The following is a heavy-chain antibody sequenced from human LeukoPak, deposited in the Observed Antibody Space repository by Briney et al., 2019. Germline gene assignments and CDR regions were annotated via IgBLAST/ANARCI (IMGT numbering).Heavy chain of an antibody. J-gene: IGHJ6*03. V-gene: IGHV1-58*01. CDR1: GFTFTSSA. D-gene: IGHD2-2*01. CDR2: IVVGSGNT. CDR3: AAVRPTVVPAAMSRYYYYMDV. Sequence: SVKVSCKASGFTFTSSAVQWVRQARGQRLEWIGWIVVGSGNTNYAQKFQERVTITRDMSTSTAYMELSSLRSEDTAVYYCAAVRPTVVPAAMSRYYYYMDVWGKGTTVTVSS.